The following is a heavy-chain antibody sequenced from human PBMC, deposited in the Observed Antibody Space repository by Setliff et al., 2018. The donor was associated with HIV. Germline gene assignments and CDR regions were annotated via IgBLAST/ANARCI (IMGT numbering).Heavy chain of an antibody. CDR3: ARTDGARASYYYYGGMDV. D-gene: IGHD3-10*01. CDR1: GGSISSGSYY. CDR2: IYTSGST. J-gene: IGHJ6*04. V-gene: IGHV4-61*09. Sequence: PSETLSLTCTVSGGSISSGSYYWSWIRQPAGKGLEWIGHIYTSGSTNYNPSLKSRVPISVDTSKNQFSLKLSSVTAADTAVYYGARTDGARASYYYYGGMDVWGKGTTVTVSS.